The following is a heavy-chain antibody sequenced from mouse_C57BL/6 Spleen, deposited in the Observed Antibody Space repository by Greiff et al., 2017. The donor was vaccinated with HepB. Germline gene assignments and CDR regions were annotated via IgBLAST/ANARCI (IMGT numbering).Heavy chain of an antibody. V-gene: IGHV1-50*01. D-gene: IGHD2-4*01. Sequence: QVQLQQPGAELVKPGASVKLSCKASGYTFTSYWMQWVKQRPGQGLEWIGEIDPSDSYTNYNQKFKGKATLTVDTSSSTAYMQLSSLTSEDSAVYYCARKDYDGEGFAYWGQGTLVTVSA. CDR1: GYTFTSYW. CDR2: IDPSDSYT. J-gene: IGHJ3*01. CDR3: ARKDYDGEGFAY.